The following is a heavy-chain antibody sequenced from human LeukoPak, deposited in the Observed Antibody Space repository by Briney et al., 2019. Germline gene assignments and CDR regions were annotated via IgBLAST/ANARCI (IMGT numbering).Heavy chain of an antibody. CDR1: GGSISSYY. CDR2: IYYSGST. D-gene: IGHD6-19*01. V-gene: IGHV4-59*12. J-gene: IGHJ4*02. CDR3: ARSGLAVAGPVDY. Sequence: PSETLSLTCTVSGGSISSYYWSWLRQPPGKGLEWIGYIYYSGSTNYNPSLKSRVTMSVDTSKNQFSLKLSSVTAADTAVYYCARSGLAVAGPVDYWGQGTLVTVSS.